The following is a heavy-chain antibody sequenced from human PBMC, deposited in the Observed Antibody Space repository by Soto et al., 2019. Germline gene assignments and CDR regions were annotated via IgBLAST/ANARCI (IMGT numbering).Heavy chain of an antibody. D-gene: IGHD1-1*01. Sequence: SETLSLTCTVSGASISGFFWSWIRKSAGKGLEWIGRIYATGTTDYNPSLKSRVMMPVDTSKKQFSLKLRSVTAADTAVYYCVRDGTKTLRDWFDPWGQGISVTVSS. CDR3: VRDGTKTLRDWFDP. J-gene: IGHJ5*02. CDR1: GASISGFF. V-gene: IGHV4-4*07. CDR2: IYATGTT.